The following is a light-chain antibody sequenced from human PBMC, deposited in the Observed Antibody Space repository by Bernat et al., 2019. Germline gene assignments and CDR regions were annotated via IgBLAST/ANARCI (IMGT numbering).Light chain of an antibody. J-gene: IGKJ1*01. Sequence: EIVLTQSPATLSLSPGDRATLSCRASQSVTGYLAWYQQKPGQAPRLLIDDSSNRATGIPAMFSGSGSGTAFTLISSNLEPEDFAIYYCQQRSNWPWTFGQGAKLEIE. CDR3: QQRSNWPWT. CDR1: QSVTGY. V-gene: IGKV3-11*01. CDR2: DSS.